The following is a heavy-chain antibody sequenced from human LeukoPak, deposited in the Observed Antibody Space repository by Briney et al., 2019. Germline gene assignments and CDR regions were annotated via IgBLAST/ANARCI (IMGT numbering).Heavy chain of an antibody. CDR2: ISYDGSNK. CDR1: GFTFSSYA. CDR3: ARTSGSYMYYFDY. V-gene: IGHV3-30-3*01. D-gene: IGHD1-26*01. Sequence: GGSLRLSCAASGFTFSSYAMHWVRQAPGKGLEWVAVISYDGSNKYYADSVKGRFTISRDNSKNTLYLQMNSLRAEDTAVYYCARTSGSYMYYFDYWGQGTLVTVPS. J-gene: IGHJ4*02.